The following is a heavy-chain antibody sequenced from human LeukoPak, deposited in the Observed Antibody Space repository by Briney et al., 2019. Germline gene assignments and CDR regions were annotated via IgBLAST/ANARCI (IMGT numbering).Heavy chain of an antibody. V-gene: IGHV3-21*01. D-gene: IGHD5-24*01. CDR2: ISSSSSYI. CDR3: ARGGDGYNPIVY. Sequence: GGSLRLSCAASGFTFSSYSMNWVRQAPGKGLEWVSSISSSSSYIYYADSVKGRFTISRDNAKNSLYLQMNSLRAEDTAVYYCARGGDGYNPIVYWGQGTLVTVSS. CDR1: GFTFSSYS. J-gene: IGHJ4*02.